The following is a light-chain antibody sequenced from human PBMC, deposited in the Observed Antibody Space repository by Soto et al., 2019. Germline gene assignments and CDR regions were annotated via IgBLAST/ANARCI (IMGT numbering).Light chain of an antibody. Sequence: DIQITPSPSTLSASVGERVTITCRASQSISNWLAWYQQKPGKAPKLLIYKASSLESGVPSRFSGSGSGTEFTLTISSLQPDDFGTYYCQEYNSYWTFGQGTKVDIK. V-gene: IGKV1-5*03. CDR2: KAS. J-gene: IGKJ1*01. CDR3: QEYNSYWT. CDR1: QSISNW.